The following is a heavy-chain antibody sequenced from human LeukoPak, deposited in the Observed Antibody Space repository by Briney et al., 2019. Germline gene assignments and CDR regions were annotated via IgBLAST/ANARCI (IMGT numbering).Heavy chain of an antibody. CDR1: GFTFSSYG. Sequence: GGSLRLSCAASGFTFSSYGMHWVRQAPGKGLEWVAFIRYDGSNKYYADSVKGRFTISRDNSKNTLYLQMNSLRAEDTAVYYCSRDRVLMAHTPRDLAWGQGTLVTVSS. J-gene: IGHJ5*02. V-gene: IGHV3-30*02. CDR2: IRYDGSNK. CDR3: SRDRVLMAHTPRDLA. D-gene: IGHD5-24*01.